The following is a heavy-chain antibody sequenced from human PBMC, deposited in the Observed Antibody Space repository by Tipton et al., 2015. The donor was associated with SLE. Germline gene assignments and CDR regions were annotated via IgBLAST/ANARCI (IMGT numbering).Heavy chain of an antibody. D-gene: IGHD2-15*01. V-gene: IGHV4-39*07. CDR2: VYYSGSS. CDR3: ARGSLVDATSTVIDS. Sequence: LRLSCTVSGGSVSSNNYYWGWIRQPPGKGLEWIGDVYYSGSSFYNPSLKSRVTISVDTSKNQLSLKLNSVTAADTAVYYCARGSLVDATSTVIDSWCQGTLVTVSS. CDR1: GGSVSSNNYY. J-gene: IGHJ4*02.